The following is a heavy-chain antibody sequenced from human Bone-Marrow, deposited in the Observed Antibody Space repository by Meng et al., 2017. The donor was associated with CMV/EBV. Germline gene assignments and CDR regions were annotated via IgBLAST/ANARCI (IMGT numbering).Heavy chain of an antibody. J-gene: IGHJ6*02. D-gene: IGHD2-2*01. V-gene: IGHV3-23*01. CDR3: AKDPLYCSSTSCFSPYYYYGMDV. Sequence: GESLKIPCAASGFTFSSYAMSWVRQAPGKGLEWVSAISGSGGSTYYADSVKGRFTISRDNSKNTLYLQMNSLRAEDTAVYYCAKDPLYCSSTSCFSPYYYYGMDVWGQGTTVTVSS. CDR2: ISGSGGST. CDR1: GFTFSSYA.